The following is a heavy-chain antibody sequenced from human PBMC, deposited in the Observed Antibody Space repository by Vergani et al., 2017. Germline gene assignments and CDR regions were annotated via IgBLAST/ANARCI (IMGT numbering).Heavy chain of an antibody. V-gene: IGHV3-23*01. J-gene: IGHJ1*01. CDR2: ISGSGGTT. CDR1: GFTFSSYA. D-gene: IGHD6-13*01. CDR3: AKGHIAAAGSSEYFQH. Sequence: EVQLLESGGGLVQPGGSLRLSCAASGFTFSSYAMSWVRQAPGKGLEWVSAISGSGGTTYYADSVKGRFTISRDNSKNTLYLQMNSLRAEDTAVYYCAKGHIAAAGSSEYFQHWGQGTLVTVSS.